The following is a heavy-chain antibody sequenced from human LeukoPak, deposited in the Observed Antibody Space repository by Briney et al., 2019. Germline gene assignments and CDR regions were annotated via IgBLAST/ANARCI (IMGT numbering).Heavy chain of an antibody. V-gene: IGHV3-21*01. J-gene: IGHJ6*02. CDR1: GFTFSSYS. D-gene: IGHD3-22*01. CDR2: ISSSSYI. Sequence: PGGSLRLSCAASGFTFSSYSMNWVRQAPGKGLEWVSSISSSSYIYYADSVKGRFTISRDNAKNSLYLQMNSLRAEDTAVYYCARDVDALYYDSSGYTRYYYYGMDVWGQGTTVTVSS. CDR3: ARDVDALYYDSSGYTRYYYYGMDV.